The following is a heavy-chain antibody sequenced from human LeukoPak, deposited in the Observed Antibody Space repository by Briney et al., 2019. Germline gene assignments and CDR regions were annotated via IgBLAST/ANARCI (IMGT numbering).Heavy chain of an antibody. CDR2: IRSTGSNT. J-gene: IGHJ2*01. V-gene: IGHV3-21*01. CDR1: GFSFSNYG. CDR3: ARVEIAGAGDFWYFNL. Sequence: GGSLRLSCAASGFSFSNYGMTWVRQAPGKGLEWVSSIRSTGSNTYYADSVRGRFTISRDNAKNSLYLQMNSLRAEDTAVYYCARVEIAGAGDFWYFNLWAVAPRSPSPQ. D-gene: IGHD6-13*01.